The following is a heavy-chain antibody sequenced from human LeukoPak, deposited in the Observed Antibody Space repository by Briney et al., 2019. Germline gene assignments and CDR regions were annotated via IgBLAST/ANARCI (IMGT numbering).Heavy chain of an antibody. Sequence: GGSLRLSCAASGFTFSSYAMSGVRQAPGKGLEWVSAISGSGGSTYYADSVKGRFTISRDNSKNTLYLQMNSLRAEDTAVYYCAKAARVTMVRGVNGWFDPWGQGTLVTVSS. CDR1: GFTFSSYA. CDR2: ISGSGGST. J-gene: IGHJ5*02. D-gene: IGHD3-10*01. V-gene: IGHV3-23*01. CDR3: AKAARVTMVRGVNGWFDP.